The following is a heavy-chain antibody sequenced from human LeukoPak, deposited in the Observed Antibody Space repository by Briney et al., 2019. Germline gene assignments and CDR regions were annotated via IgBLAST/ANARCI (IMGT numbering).Heavy chain of an antibody. V-gene: IGHV3-11*04. D-gene: IGHD3-10*01. Sequence: GGSLRLSCAASGFTFSDYYMSWVRQAPGKGLEWVSYISSSGDNMYYADSVKGRFTISRDNAKNSLYLQMNSLRAEDTAVYYCARVKFGEWAVEGESWFDPWGQGTLVTVSS. CDR1: GFTFSDYY. CDR3: ARVKFGEWAVEGESWFDP. CDR2: ISSSGDNM. J-gene: IGHJ5*02.